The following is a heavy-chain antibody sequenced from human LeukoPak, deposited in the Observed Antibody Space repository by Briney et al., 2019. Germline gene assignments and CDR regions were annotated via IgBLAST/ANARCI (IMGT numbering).Heavy chain of an antibody. V-gene: IGHV4-59*01. CDR2: IYYSGST. CDR1: GGSISSYY. D-gene: IGHD3-10*01. CDR3: AREYYGSGSYVIDY. J-gene: IGHJ4*02. Sequence: SETLSLTCTVSGGSISSYYWSWIRQPPGKGLGWIGDIYYSGSTNYNPSLKSRVTISADTSKNQFSLKLSSVTAADTAVYYCAREYYGSGSYVIDYWGQGTLVTVSS.